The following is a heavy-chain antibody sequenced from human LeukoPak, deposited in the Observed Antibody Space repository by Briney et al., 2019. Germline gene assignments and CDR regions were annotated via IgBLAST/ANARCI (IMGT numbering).Heavy chain of an antibody. Sequence: PSETLSLTCTVSGGSISSGDYYWSWIRQPPGKGLEWIGYIYYSGSTYYNPSLKSRVTISVDTSKNQFSLKLSSVTAADTAVYYCAREEYCSSTSCYAIGPGIDLWGRGTLVTVSS. J-gene: IGHJ2*01. D-gene: IGHD2-2*01. V-gene: IGHV4-30-4*01. CDR1: GGSISSGDYY. CDR2: IYYSGST. CDR3: AREEYCSSTSCYAIGPGIDL.